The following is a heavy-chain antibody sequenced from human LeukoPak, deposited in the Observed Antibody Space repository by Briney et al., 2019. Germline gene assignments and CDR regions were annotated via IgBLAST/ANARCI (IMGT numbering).Heavy chain of an antibody. CDR1: GGSFSGYY. Sequence: PSETLSLTCAVYGGSFSGYYWSWIRQPPGKGLEWIGEINHSGSTNYNPSLKSRVTISVDTSKNQFSLKLSSVTAADTAVYYCARHLAIFGVVINNWFDPWGQGTLVTVSS. J-gene: IGHJ5*02. CDR3: ARHLAIFGVVINNWFDP. CDR2: INHSGST. V-gene: IGHV4-34*01. D-gene: IGHD3-3*01.